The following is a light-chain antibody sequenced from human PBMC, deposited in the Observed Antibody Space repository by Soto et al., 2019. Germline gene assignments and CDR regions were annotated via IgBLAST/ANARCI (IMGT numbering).Light chain of an antibody. J-gene: IGLJ3*02. CDR1: SSDVGGYNY. Sequence: QSALTQPASVSGSPGQSITISCTGTSSDVGGYNYVSWYQHHPGKAPKLMIYEVSNRPSGVSNRFYGSKSGNTASLTISGLKAEDEADYYCSSYPRSSTPWVFGGGTKVTVL. CDR2: EVS. CDR3: SSYPRSSTPWV. V-gene: IGLV2-14*01.